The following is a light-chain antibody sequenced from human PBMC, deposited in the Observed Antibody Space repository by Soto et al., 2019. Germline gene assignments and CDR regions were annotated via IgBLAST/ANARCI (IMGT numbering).Light chain of an antibody. CDR3: SSYTSSSTLG. V-gene: IGLV2-14*01. CDR2: AVS. J-gene: IGLJ1*01. Sequence: QSALTQPASVSGSPGQSITISCTGTSSDVGGYNYVSWYQQHPGKAPKLMIYAVSNRPSGVSNRFSGSKSGNTASLTLSGLQAADEAAYYCSSYTSSSTLGVGTRTKRTVL. CDR1: SSDVGGYNY.